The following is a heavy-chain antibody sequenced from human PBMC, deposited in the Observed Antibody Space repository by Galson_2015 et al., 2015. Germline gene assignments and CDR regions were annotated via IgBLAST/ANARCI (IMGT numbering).Heavy chain of an antibody. V-gene: IGHV3-30*18. J-gene: IGHJ6*03. CDR3: AKGYYYYMDV. Sequence: SLRLSCAASGFTFRSYGMHWVRQAPGKGLEWVAFISDNGRNKYYVDSVKGRFTISRDSSKNTMDLQMNSLRAEDTAAYYCAKGYYYYMDVWGKGTTVTVSS. CDR2: ISDNGRNK. CDR1: GFTFRSYG.